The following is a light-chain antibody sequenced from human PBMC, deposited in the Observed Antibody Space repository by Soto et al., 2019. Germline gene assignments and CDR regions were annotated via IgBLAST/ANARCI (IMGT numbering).Light chain of an antibody. CDR2: GAF. CDR1: QSVSSSF. J-gene: IGKJ1*01. CDR3: QQYGRSWWT. Sequence: EIVLTQSPGTLSLSPGERATLSCRASQSVSSSFLAWYQQKPGQPPRLLIYGAFIRATGIPARFSGSGSGTDFTLTISKLEPEDFAVYYCQQYGRSWWTFGQGTKVDIK. V-gene: IGKV3-20*01.